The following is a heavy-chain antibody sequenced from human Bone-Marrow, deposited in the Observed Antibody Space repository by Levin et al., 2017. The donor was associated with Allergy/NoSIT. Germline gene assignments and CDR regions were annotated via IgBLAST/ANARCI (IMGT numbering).Heavy chain of an antibody. CDR1: GYTFTGYY. J-gene: IGHJ4*02. Sequence: PQASVKVSCKASGYTFTGYYMHWVRQAPGQGLEWMGRINPNSGGTNYAQKFQGRVTMTRDTSISTAYMELSRLRSDDTAVYYCARVSSPNRHSRYYFDYWGQGTLVTVSS. D-gene: IGHD2/OR15-2a*01. CDR3: ARVSSPNRHSRYYFDY. V-gene: IGHV1-2*06. CDR2: INPNSGGT.